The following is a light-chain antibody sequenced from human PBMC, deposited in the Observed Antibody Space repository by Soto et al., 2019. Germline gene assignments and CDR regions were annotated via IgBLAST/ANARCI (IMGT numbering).Light chain of an antibody. CDR1: QSVSSSY. J-gene: IGKJ2*01. V-gene: IGKV3-20*01. CDR3: QQYGSSLYT. CDR2: GAS. Sequence: EIVLTQSPGTLSLSPGERATLSCRASQSVSSSYLAWYQQKHGQTPRLLIYGASSRATGIPDRFSGSGSGTDFTLTISRLEPEDFEVYYCQQYGSSLYTFGQGTKLEIK.